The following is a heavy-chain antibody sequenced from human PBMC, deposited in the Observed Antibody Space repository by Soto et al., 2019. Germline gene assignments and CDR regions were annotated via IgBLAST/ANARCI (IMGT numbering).Heavy chain of an antibody. CDR3: ARGFFSNNIWIDAFDI. V-gene: IGHV3-66*01. CDR1: GFAVINNY. CDR2: IYSGGGT. D-gene: IGHD1-20*01. J-gene: IGHJ3*02. Sequence: EVQLVESGGGLVQPGGSLRLSCAASGFAVINNYMIWVRQAPGKGLDWVSVIYSGGGTNYADSVKGRFTIARDNSNNTLYLQMNSLRADDTAVYYGARGFFSNNIWIDAFDICGQGTMVTVSS.